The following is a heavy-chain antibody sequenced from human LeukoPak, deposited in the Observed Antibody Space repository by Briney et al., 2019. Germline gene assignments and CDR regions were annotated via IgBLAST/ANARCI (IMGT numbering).Heavy chain of an antibody. Sequence: GASVKVSCKGSGYTFTSYHMHWVRQAPGQGLEWMGIINPSGGSTRYAQNFQGRVTMTRDTSTSTVYMELSSLRSEDTAVYYCAREGDGGGAFDFWGQGTMVTVSS. V-gene: IGHV1-46*01. CDR3: AREGDGGGAFDF. J-gene: IGHJ3*01. CDR1: GYTFTSYH. CDR2: INPSGGST. D-gene: IGHD4-23*01.